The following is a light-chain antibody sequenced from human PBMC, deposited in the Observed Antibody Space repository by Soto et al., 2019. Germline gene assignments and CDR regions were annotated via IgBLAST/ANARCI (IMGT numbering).Light chain of an antibody. CDR1: SSNIGAGYD. V-gene: IGLV1-40*01. CDR2: GNS. Sequence: QSVLTQPPSVSGAPGQRVTIYCTGSSSNIGAGYDVHWYQQLPGTAPKLLIYGNSNRPSGVPDRFSGSKSGTSASLAITGLQAEDEADYYCQSYDSSLSGSVVFGGWTKLTVL. J-gene: IGLJ2*01. CDR3: QSYDSSLSGSVV.